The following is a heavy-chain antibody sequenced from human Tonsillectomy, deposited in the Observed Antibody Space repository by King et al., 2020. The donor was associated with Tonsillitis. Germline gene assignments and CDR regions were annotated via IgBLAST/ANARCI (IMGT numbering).Heavy chain of an antibody. V-gene: IGHV3-30*18. Sequence: VQLVESGGGVVQPGRSLRLSCAASGFTFSSYGMHWVRQAPGKGLEWVAVISYDGSNKYYADSVKGRFTISRDNSKNTLYLQMNSLRAEDTAVYYCAKAWDYDFWSGPPDYWGQGTLVTVSS. CDR2: ISYDGSNK. CDR3: AKAWDYDFWSGPPDY. CDR1: GFTFSSYG. D-gene: IGHD3-3*01. J-gene: IGHJ4*02.